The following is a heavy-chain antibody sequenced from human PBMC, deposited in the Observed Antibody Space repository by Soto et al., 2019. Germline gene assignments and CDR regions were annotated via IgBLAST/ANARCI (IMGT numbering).Heavy chain of an antibody. J-gene: IGHJ4*02. V-gene: IGHV1-18*01. CDR3: ARPSGSYGDYAWSLKY. CDR2: ISAYSGDT. D-gene: IGHD4-17*01. CDR1: GYPFTGYS. Sequence: QIQLVQSGAEVKKPGASVKVSCKASGYPFTGYSVVWVRQAPGQGPEWMGWISAYSGDTYYAQRFQDSLTMTTDASTSTAYMDLRSLRSDDTAVYYCARPSGSYGDYAWSLKYWGQGTLVTVSS.